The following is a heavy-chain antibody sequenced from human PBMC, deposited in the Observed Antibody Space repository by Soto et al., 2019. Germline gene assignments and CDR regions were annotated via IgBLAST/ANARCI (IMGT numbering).Heavy chain of an antibody. Sequence: PGGSLRLSCAASGFTFISYAMSWVRQAPGKGLEWVSLISGRGGDTYYADSVKGRFTISRDNFENTLYLQMNSLRAEDTAIYYCAKGGGYSFGFLAYWGQGTLVTVSS. CDR2: ISGRGGDT. D-gene: IGHD5-18*01. J-gene: IGHJ4*02. CDR1: GFTFISYA. CDR3: AKGGGYSFGFLAY. V-gene: IGHV3-23*01.